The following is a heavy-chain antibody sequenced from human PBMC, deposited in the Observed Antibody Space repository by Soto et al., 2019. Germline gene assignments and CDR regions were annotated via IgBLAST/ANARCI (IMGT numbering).Heavy chain of an antibody. CDR2: VYQSGST. J-gene: IGHJ4*02. CDR1: VYFFSSYYF. V-gene: IGHV4-38-2*01. D-gene: IGHD6-13*01. CDR3: ARAAYGSSTLFDY. Sequence: SEPLSLTCAVSVYFFSSYYFCGCIRQPPGKGLEWIGSVYQSGSTYYNPSLKSRVSTSVDTSKNQFSLKLSSVTAADTAVYYCARAAYGSSTLFDYWGRGALVTVSS.